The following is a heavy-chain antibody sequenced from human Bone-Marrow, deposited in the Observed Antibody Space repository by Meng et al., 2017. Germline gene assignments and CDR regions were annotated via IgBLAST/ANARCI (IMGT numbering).Heavy chain of an antibody. D-gene: IGHD3-22*01. CDR2: MNPKSGNT. CDR1: GYTFTSYD. Sequence: ASVKVSCKASGYTFTSYDINWVRQTTGQGLEWMGWMNPKSGNTGYAQKFQGRVTITRNTSISTAYMELSSLRSEDTAVYYCARVPRKAYYDSSGYYSDYWGQGTLVTVSS. CDR3: ARVPRKAYYDSSGYYSDY. J-gene: IGHJ4*02. V-gene: IGHV1-8*01.